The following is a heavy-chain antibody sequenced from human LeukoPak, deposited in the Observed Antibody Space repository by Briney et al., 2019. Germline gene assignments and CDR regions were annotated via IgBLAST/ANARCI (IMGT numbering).Heavy chain of an antibody. CDR1: GFTFSSYW. J-gene: IGHJ4*02. Sequence: GRSLRLSCAASGFTFSSYWMHLVRQAPGKGLVWVSRINSDGSSTSYADSVKGRFTISRDNAKNTLYLQMNSLRAEDTAVYYCASLTVGYCSGGSCADWGQGTLVTVSS. V-gene: IGHV3-74*01. D-gene: IGHD2-15*01. CDR2: INSDGSST. CDR3: ASLTVGYCSGGSCAD.